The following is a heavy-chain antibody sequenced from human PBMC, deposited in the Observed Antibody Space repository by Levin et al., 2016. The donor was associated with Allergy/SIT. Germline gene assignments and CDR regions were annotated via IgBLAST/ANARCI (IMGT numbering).Heavy chain of an antibody. CDR2: IKQDGSEK. V-gene: IGHV3-7*01. D-gene: IGHD3-22*01. Sequence: ETLSLTCAASGFTFNRDGMSWVRQAPGKGLEWVANIKQDGSEKYYVDSVKGRFTISRDNSKNTLYLQMNSLRAEDTAVYYCAKFPMRLLLLSSGYRYFDYWGQGTLVTVSS. J-gene: IGHJ4*02. CDR1: GFTFNRDG. CDR3: AKFPMRLLLLSSGYRYFDY.